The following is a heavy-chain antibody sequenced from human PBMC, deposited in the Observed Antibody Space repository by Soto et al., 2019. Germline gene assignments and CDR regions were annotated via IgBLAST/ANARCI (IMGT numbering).Heavy chain of an antibody. J-gene: IGHJ6*02. V-gene: IGHV4-59*01. Sequence: PSETLSLTCSVSGASIRRYYWNWIRLPPGKGLEWIGYVYVSDCTWYNTALKKRGTRSVDTSKSQFYQRVNSVTAAETAVYYCASSAEHPGDFLYYNGMDVWGLGTTVTVAS. CDR1: GASIRRYY. CDR3: ASSAEHPGDFLYYNGMDV. D-gene: IGHD3-10*01. CDR2: VYVSDCT.